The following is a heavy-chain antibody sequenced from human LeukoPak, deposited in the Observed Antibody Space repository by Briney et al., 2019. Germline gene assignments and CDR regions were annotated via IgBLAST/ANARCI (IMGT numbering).Heavy chain of an antibody. CDR3: ARVVDTAMDNNWFDP. CDR2: IYPGDSDT. Sequence: GESLQISCKGSGYSFTSYWIGWVRQMPGKGLEWMGIIYPGDSDTRYSPSFQGQVTISADKSISTAYLQWNSLKASDTAMYYCARVVDTAMDNNWFDPWGQGTLVTVSS. D-gene: IGHD5-18*01. V-gene: IGHV5-51*01. J-gene: IGHJ5*02. CDR1: GYSFTSYW.